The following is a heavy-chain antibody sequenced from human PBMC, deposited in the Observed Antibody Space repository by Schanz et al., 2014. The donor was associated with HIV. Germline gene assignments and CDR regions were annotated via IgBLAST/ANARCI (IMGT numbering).Heavy chain of an antibody. CDR1: GFSFSSYW. V-gene: IGHV3-23*04. CDR3: ASTEFPYSSSSDYYYGMDV. J-gene: IGHJ6*02. D-gene: IGHD6-6*01. CDR2: ISEGGDKT. Sequence: EAQLVQSGGGLVQPGGSLRVSCMASGFSFSSYWMSWVRQAPGKGPEWVSSISEGGDKTDYADSVKGRFTISRDNAKNSLYLQMNSLRAGDTAVYYCASTEFPYSSSSDYYYGMDVWGQGTTVTVSS.